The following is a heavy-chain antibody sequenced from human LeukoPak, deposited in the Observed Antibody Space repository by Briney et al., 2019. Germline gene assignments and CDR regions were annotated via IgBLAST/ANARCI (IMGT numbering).Heavy chain of an antibody. CDR2: IWYDESYK. D-gene: IGHD5-12*01. Sequence: GGSLRLSCSASGFTFSSYGMHWVRQAPGKGLEWVAVIWYDESYKYYADSVKGRFTISRDNSKNTQYLQMSSLRGEDTAVYYCARDYSRGYGAFEIWGQGTLVTVSS. CDR3: ARDYSRGYGAFEI. CDR1: GFTFSSYG. J-gene: IGHJ3*02. V-gene: IGHV3-33*01.